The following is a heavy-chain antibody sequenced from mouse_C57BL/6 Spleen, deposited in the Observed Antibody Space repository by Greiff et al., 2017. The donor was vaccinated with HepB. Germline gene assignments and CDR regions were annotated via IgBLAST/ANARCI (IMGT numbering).Heavy chain of an antibody. J-gene: IGHJ1*03. Sequence: DVMLVESGGGLVQPKGSLKLSCAASGFSFNTYAMNWVRQAPGKGLEWVARIRSKSNNYATYYADSVKDRFTISRDDSESMLYLQMNNLKTEDTAMYYCVRHYSKGGYFDVWGTGTTVTVSS. CDR2: IRSKSNNYAT. CDR1: GFSFNTYA. D-gene: IGHD2-5*01. CDR3: VRHYSKGGYFDV. V-gene: IGHV10-1*01.